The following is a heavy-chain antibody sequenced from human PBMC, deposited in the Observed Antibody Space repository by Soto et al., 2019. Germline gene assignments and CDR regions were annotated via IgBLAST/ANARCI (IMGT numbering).Heavy chain of an antibody. CDR3: ARGNWNYYYGLDV. CDR2: IKPDGSEQ. V-gene: IGHV3-7*01. J-gene: IGHJ6*02. CDR1: EFTFDKYY. Sequence: GGSLRLSCAASEFTFDKYYMTWVRQAPGKGPEWVANIKPDGSEQYYVDSVKGRFTISRDNANNSLYLQMNSLRAEDTAVYFCARGNWNYYYGLDVWGQGTTVTVSS. D-gene: IGHD1-20*01.